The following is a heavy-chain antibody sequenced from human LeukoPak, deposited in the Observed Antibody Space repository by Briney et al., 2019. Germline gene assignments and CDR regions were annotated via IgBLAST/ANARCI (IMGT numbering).Heavy chain of an antibody. J-gene: IGHJ5*02. CDR3: ARVYCSSTSCYQDWFDP. CDR2: MNPNSGNT. D-gene: IGHD2-2*01. CDR1: GYTFTSYD. V-gene: IGHV1-8*01. Sequence: ASVKVSCKASGYTFTSYDINWVRQATGQGLEWMGWMNPNSGNTGYAQKFQGRVTMTRNTSISTAYMGLSSLRSEDTAVYYCARVYCSSTSCYQDWFDPWGQGTLVTVSS.